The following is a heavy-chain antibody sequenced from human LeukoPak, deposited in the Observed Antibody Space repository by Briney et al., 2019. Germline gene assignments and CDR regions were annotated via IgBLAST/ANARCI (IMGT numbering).Heavy chain of an antibody. D-gene: IGHD3-10*01. CDR1: GYSFTSYW. CDR2: IYPGDSDT. V-gene: IGHV5-51*01. CDR3: ARGSVMVRGVMAPTHYFDY. Sequence: GESLKISCKGSGYSFTSYWIGWVRQMPGKGLEWMGIIYPGDSDTRYSPSFQGQVTISADKSISTAYLQWSSLKASDTAMYYCARGSVMVRGVMAPTHYFDYWGQGTPVTVSS. J-gene: IGHJ4*02.